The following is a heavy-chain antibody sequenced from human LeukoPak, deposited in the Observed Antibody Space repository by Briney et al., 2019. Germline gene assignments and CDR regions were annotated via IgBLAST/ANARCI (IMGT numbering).Heavy chain of an antibody. V-gene: IGHV4-34*01. CDR1: GGPFSGYY. Sequence: SETLSLTCAVYGGPFSGYYWSWIRQPPGKGLEWIGEINHSGSTNYNPSLKSQVTISADTSKNQFSLKLSSVTAADTAVYYCARDRGDIGLYGMDVWGQGTTVTVSS. CDR2: INHSGST. J-gene: IGHJ6*01. D-gene: IGHD2-15*01. CDR3: ARDRGDIGLYGMDV.